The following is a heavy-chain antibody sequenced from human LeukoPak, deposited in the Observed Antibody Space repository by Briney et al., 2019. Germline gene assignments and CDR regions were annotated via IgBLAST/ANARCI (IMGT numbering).Heavy chain of an antibody. CDR2: INHSGTT. Sequence: PSETLSLTCAVYGGSFSGYYWSWIRQPPGKGLEWIGEINHSGTTNYNPSLKSRVTISVDTSKNQFSLKLRSVTAADTAVYYCARLYGNYQNYFDYWGQGTLVTVSS. CDR3: ARLYGNYQNYFDY. CDR1: GGSFSGYY. D-gene: IGHD1-7*01. J-gene: IGHJ4*02. V-gene: IGHV4-34*01.